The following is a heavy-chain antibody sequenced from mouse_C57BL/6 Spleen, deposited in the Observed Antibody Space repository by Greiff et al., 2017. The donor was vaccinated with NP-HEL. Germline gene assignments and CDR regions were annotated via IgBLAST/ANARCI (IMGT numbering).Heavy chain of an antibody. Sequence: QVQLQQPGAELVKPGASVKMSCKASGYTFTSYWINWVKQRPGQGLEWIGDIYPGSGSTNYNEKFKSKATLTVDTSSSTAYMQLSSLTSEDSAVYYCAREGQLRPYALDYWGQGTSVTVSA. CDR3: AREGQLRPYALDY. V-gene: IGHV1-55*01. D-gene: IGHD3-2*02. CDR2: IYPGSGST. J-gene: IGHJ4*01. CDR1: GYTFTSYW.